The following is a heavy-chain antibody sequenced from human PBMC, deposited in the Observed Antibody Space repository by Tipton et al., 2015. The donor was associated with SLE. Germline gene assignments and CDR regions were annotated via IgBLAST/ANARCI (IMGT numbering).Heavy chain of an antibody. D-gene: IGHD1-7*01. CDR1: GGSISSGSYY. Sequence: TLSLTCTVYGGSISSGSYYWSWIRPPAGKGLDGIGYLYTSGSTNYNPSLKSRVTISAATSKNQFSLKLSTVTAADTAVYYCARELGGLELPRWGQGTLVTVSS. CDR2: LYTSGST. J-gene: IGHJ4*02. CDR3: ARELGGLELPR. V-gene: IGHV4-61*09.